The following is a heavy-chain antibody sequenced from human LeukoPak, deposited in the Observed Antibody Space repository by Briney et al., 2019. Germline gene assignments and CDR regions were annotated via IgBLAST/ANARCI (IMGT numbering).Heavy chain of an antibody. Sequence: GGSLRLSCAASGFTFSGHWMNWVRQTPGKGLEWVASIKEDGSERQYVDSVKGRFSISRDNTKGSLFLLNSLRAEDTAVYYCARDLGYCTNGVCHTRFDYWGQGTLVAVSS. J-gene: IGHJ4*02. CDR3: ARDLGYCTNGVCHTRFDY. CDR2: IKEDGSER. V-gene: IGHV3-7*03. CDR1: GFTFSGHW. D-gene: IGHD2-8*01.